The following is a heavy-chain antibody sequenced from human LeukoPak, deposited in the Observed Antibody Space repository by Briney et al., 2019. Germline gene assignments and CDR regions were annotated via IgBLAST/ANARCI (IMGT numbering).Heavy chain of an antibody. CDR1: GGSISSYY. Sequence: PSETLSLTCTVSGGSISSYYWSWIRQPPGKGLEWIGYIYYSGSTNYNPSLKSRVTISVDTSKNQFSLKLSSVTAADTAVYYCARANIVDYYYYYGMDVWGQGTTVTVSS. CDR3: ARANIVDYYYYYGMDV. J-gene: IGHJ6*02. V-gene: IGHV4-59*01. D-gene: IGHD5-12*01. CDR2: IYYSGST.